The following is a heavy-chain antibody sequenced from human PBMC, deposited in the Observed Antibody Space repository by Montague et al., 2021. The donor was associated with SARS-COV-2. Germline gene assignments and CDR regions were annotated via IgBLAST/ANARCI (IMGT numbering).Heavy chain of an antibody. D-gene: IGHD3-10*01. CDR3: ARANYGSGFDP. V-gene: IGHV3-30-3*01. CDR1: GFTVSSYA. J-gene: IGHJ5*02. CDR2: ISYDGSNQ. Sequence: SLRLSCAASGFTVSSYALHWVRQAPGKGLEWVAVISYDGSNQYYSYSVKGRFTISRDNSKNTLYLQMNSLRAEDTAVYYCARANYGSGFDPWGQGTLVTVSS.